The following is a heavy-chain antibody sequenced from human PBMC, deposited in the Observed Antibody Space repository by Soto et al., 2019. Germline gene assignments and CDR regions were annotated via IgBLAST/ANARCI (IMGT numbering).Heavy chain of an antibody. CDR1: GGTFSSYA. J-gene: IGHJ4*02. Sequence: QVQLVQSGAEVKKPGSSVKVSCKASGGTFSSYAISWVRQAPGQGLEWMGGIIPIFGTANYAQKLQGRVTITADESTSTAYMELSSLRSEDTAVYYCARSSSYDSSGYNPRFGFWGQGTLVTVSS. V-gene: IGHV1-69*12. D-gene: IGHD3-22*01. CDR3: ARSSSYDSSGYNPRFGF. CDR2: IIPIFGTA.